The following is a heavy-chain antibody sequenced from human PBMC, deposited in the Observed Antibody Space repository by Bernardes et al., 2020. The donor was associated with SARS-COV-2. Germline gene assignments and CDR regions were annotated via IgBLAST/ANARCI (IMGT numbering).Heavy chain of an antibody. D-gene: IGHD6-13*01. CDR3: ARDQLVGAAGRYSVYFDP. Sequence: ASVKVSCKASGYTFNSYGISWVRQAPGQGLEWMGWISAYNGETNYAQKFQGRVTMTTDTSTSTAYMEVRSLRSDDTAVYYCARDQLVGAAGRYSVYFDPWGQGTLVTVSS. CDR2: ISAYNGET. V-gene: IGHV1-18*01. CDR1: GYTFNSYG. J-gene: IGHJ5*02.